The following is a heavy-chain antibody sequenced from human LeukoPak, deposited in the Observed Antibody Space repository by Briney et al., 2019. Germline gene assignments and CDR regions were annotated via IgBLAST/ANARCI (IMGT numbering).Heavy chain of an antibody. D-gene: IGHD3-16*01. CDR3: ATDWAWGGFDY. V-gene: IGHV3-21*01. CDR2: ISSSSSYI. J-gene: IGHJ4*02. CDR1: GFTFSSYS. Sequence: PGGSLRLSCAASGFTFSSYSMNWVRQAPGKGLEWVSSISSSSSYIYYADSVKGRFTISRDNAKNSLYLQMNSLRAEDTAVYYCATDWAWGGFDYWGQGVLVTVSS.